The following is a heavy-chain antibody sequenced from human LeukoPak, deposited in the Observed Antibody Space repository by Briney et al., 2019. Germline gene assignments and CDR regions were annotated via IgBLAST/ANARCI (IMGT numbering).Heavy chain of an antibody. V-gene: IGHV1-2*02. CDR3: ARVLVPAATDDAFDI. CDR1: GYTFTGYY. CDR2: INPNSGGT. J-gene: IGHJ3*02. Sequence: ASVKVSFKASGYTFTGYYMHWVRQAPGQGIEWMGWINPNSGGTNYAQKFQGRVTMTRDTSISTAYMELSRLRSDDTAVYYCARVLVPAATDDAFDIWGQGTMVTVSS. D-gene: IGHD2-2*01.